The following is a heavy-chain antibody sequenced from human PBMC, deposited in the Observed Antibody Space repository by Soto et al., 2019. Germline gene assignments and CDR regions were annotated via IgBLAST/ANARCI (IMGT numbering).Heavy chain of an antibody. J-gene: IGHJ6*02. Sequence: ASVKVSCKASGYTFTGYYMHWVRQAPGQGLEWMGWINPNSGGTNYAQKFQGRVTMTRDTSISTAYMELSRLRSDDTAVYYCARVHFGSGYYTLGYYYYGMDVWGQGTTVTVSS. CDR3: ARVHFGSGYYTLGYYYYGMDV. CDR2: INPNSGGT. V-gene: IGHV1-2*02. D-gene: IGHD3-3*01. CDR1: GYTFTGYY.